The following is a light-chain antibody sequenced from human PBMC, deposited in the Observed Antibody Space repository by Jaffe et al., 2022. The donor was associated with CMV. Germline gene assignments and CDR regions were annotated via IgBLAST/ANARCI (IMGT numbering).Light chain of an antibody. Sequence: QSVLTQPPSVSGAPGQRVTISCTGSSSNIGADFEVQWYQQSPGKAPKLLIYGSINRPSGVPDRFSGSKSGTSASLAITGLQAEDEADYYCQSSDNRLFWVFGGGTKLTIL. J-gene: IGLJ3*02. V-gene: IGLV1-40*01. CDR2: GSI. CDR1: SSNIGADFE. CDR3: QSSDNRLFWV.